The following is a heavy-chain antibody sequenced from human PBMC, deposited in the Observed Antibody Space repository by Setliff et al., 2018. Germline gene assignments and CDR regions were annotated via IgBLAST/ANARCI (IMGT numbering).Heavy chain of an antibody. CDR3: ATELRSPFWHFDL. J-gene: IGHJ4*02. CDR1: GDTFSTYA. V-gene: IGHV1-69*04. CDR2: FIPVLGKA. Sequence: ASVKVSCKASGDTFSTYALSWVRQAPGQGLEWMGRFIPVLGKANYAPRFQGRLTITVDTSTGTSYMDLRSLRSDDTAIYYCATELRSPFWHFDLWGQGSLVTVSS. D-gene: IGHD3-3*01.